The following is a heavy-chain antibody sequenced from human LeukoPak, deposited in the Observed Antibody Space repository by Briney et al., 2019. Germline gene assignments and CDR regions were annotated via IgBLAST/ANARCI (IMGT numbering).Heavy chain of an antibody. J-gene: IGHJ6*02. CDR1: GFTFDDYA. CDR3: ARSIAAAGTSYYYYGMDV. Sequence: PGRSLRLSCAASGFTFDDYAMHWVRQAPGKGLEWVSGISWNSGSIGYVDSVKGRFTISRDNAKNSLYLQMNSLRAEDTAVYYCARSIAAAGTSYYYYGMDVWGQGTTVTVSS. CDR2: ISWNSGSI. D-gene: IGHD6-13*01. V-gene: IGHV3-9*01.